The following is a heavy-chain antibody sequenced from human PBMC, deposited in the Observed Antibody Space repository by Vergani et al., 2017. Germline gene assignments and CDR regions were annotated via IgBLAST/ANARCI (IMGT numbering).Heavy chain of an antibody. CDR1: GGSISSGSYY. D-gene: IGHD2-21*01. CDR3: ARALLFVTSGFDP. CDR2: IYTSGGT. J-gene: IGHJ5*02. Sequence: QVQLQESGPGLVKPSQTLSLTCTVSGGSISSGSYYWSWIRQPAGKGLEWIGRIYTSGGTNYNPSLKSRVTISVDTSKNQFSLKLSSVTAADTAVYYCARALLFVTSGFDPWGQGTLVTVSS. V-gene: IGHV4-61*02.